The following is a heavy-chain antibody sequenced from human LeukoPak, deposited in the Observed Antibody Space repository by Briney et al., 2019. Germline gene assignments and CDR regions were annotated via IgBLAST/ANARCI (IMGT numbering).Heavy chain of an antibody. D-gene: IGHD4-17*01. CDR2: MNPNSGNT. J-gene: IGHJ6*02. CDR1: GYTFTSYD. CDR3: ATDTTVTSSRGYYYYGMDV. V-gene: IGHV1-8*01. Sequence: ASVKVPCKASGYTFTSYDINWVRQATGQGLEWMGWMNPNSGNTGYAQKFQGRVTMTRNTSISTAYMELSSLRSEDTAVYYCATDTTVTSSRGYYYYGMDVWGQGTTVTVSS.